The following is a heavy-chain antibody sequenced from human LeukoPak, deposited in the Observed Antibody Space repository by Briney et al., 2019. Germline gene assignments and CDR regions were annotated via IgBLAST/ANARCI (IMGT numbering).Heavy chain of an antibody. CDR3: ARLRYSDY. D-gene: IGHD3-9*01. CDR2: IKEDGSEK. CDR1: GFTFRSYW. Sequence: GGSLRLCCAASGFTFRSYWMSWVRQASGKGLEWVANIKEDGSEKNYVDSVKGRFTISRDNAKNSLYLQMSSLRPEDTAVYYCARLRYSDYWGQGTLVTVSS. V-gene: IGHV3-7*01. J-gene: IGHJ4*02.